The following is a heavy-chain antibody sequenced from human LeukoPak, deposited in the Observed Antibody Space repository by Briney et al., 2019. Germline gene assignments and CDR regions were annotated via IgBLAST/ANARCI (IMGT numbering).Heavy chain of an antibody. CDR3: EKDSHLDV. V-gene: IGHV4-39*01. D-gene: IGHD2-15*01. Sequence: NPSETLSLTCAVYGGSFSGTDLYWGWIRQLPGKGLEWIGNIHSSGNSFCNPSLKSRVTISVDTSKNQFSLKLSSVTAADTAVYYCEKDSHLDVWGQGTTVTVSS. CDR2: IHSSGNS. J-gene: IGHJ6*02. CDR1: GGSFSGTDLY.